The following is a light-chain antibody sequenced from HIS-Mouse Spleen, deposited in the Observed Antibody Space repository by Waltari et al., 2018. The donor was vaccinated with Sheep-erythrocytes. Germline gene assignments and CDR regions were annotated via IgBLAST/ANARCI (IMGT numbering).Light chain of an antibody. V-gene: IGLV2-11*01. CDR3: CSYAGSSTLV. J-gene: IGLJ2*01. CDR2: DVS. CDR1: SSDVGGYNY. Sequence: QSALTQPRSVSGSPGQSVTISCTGTSSDVGGYNYVSWYQQHPGKAPKLMIYDVSKRPSVVSNRFSGSKSGNTASLTISGLQAEDEADYYCCSYAGSSTLVFGGGTKLTVL.